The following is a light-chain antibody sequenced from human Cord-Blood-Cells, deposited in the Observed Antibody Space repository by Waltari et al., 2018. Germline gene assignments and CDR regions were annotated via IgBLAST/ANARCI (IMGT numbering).Light chain of an antibody. Sequence: DIQMTQSPSTLSASVGDRDTITCRASQSISSWLAWYQQKPGKAPKLLIYKASSLESGVPSRFSGSGSGTEFTLTISSLQPDDFATYYCQQYNSYEHTFGQGTKLEIK. J-gene: IGKJ2*01. CDR3: QQYNSYEHT. CDR1: QSISSW. V-gene: IGKV1-5*03. CDR2: KAS.